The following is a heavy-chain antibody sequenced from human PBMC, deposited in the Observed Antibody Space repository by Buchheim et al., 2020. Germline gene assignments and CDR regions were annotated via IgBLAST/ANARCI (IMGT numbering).Heavy chain of an antibody. V-gene: IGHV3-33*01. CDR3: ARDEVSIAAAGTVT. J-gene: IGHJ5*02. Sequence: QVQLVESGGGVVQPGRSLRLSCAASGFTFSSYGMHWVRQAPGKGLEWVAGIWYDGSNKYYADSVKGRFTISRDNSKHTLYLQMNSLRAEDTAVYYCARDEVSIAAAGTVTWGQGTL. CDR2: IWYDGSNK. CDR1: GFTFSSYG. D-gene: IGHD6-13*01.